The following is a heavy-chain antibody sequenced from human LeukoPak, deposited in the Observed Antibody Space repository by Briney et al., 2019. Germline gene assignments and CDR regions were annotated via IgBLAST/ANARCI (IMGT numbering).Heavy chain of an antibody. J-gene: IGHJ6*02. CDR2: ISAYNGNT. V-gene: IGHV1-18*01. D-gene: IGHD6-19*01. CDR1: GYTFTSYG. CDR3: ARDRWLDYYYYGMDV. Sequence: ASVKVSCKASGYTFTSYGISWVRQAPGQGLEWMGWISAYNGNTNYAQKLQGRVTMTTDTSTSTAYMELRSLRSDDTAVYYCARDRWLDYYYYGMDVWGQGTTVIVSS.